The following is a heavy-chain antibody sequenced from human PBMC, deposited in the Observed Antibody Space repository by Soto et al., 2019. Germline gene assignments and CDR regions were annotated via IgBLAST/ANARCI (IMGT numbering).Heavy chain of an antibody. V-gene: IGHV3-23*01. Sequence: EVQLLESGGGLVEPGRSLRLSCAASGFTFSSHAMRWVRQAPGKGLEWVSGIRGSGGSTYIADSVKGRFTISRDNSKNALDLDMNRRRAEDTVVYYCAKDLFPEIVGVDGATPDWYFDIWGRGTLVTVSS. D-gene: IGHD2-15*01. CDR2: IRGSGGST. J-gene: IGHJ2*01. CDR1: GFTFSSHA. CDR3: AKDLFPEIVGVDGATPDWYFDI.